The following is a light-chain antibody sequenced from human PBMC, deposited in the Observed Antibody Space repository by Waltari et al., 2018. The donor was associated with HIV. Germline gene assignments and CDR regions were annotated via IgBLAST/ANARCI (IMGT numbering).Light chain of an antibody. Sequence: EIVLTQSPGTLSLSPGDRATLSCRASQSVSSSYLAWYQQKPGQAPRLLIYGASSRATGIPDRFSGSGSGTDFTLTIIRLEPEDFAVYYCQQYGSSPRTFGQGTKLEIK. J-gene: IGKJ2*01. CDR3: QQYGSSPRT. CDR1: QSVSSSY. CDR2: GAS. V-gene: IGKV3-20*01.